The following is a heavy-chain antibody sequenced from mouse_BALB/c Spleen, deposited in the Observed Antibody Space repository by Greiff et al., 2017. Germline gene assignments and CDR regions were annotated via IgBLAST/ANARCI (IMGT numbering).Heavy chain of an antibody. CDR1: GFSLTSYG. V-gene: IGHV2-2*02. D-gene: IGHD2-4*01. CDR3: ARTNYYDYIYYAMDY. J-gene: IGHJ4*01. CDR2: IWSGGST. Sequence: VQLQQSGPGLVQPSQSLSITCTVSGFSLTSYGVHWVRQSPGKGLEWLGVIWSGGSTDYNAAFISRLSISKDNSKSQVFFKMKSLQANDTAIYYCARTNYYDYIYYAMDYWGQGTSVTVSS.